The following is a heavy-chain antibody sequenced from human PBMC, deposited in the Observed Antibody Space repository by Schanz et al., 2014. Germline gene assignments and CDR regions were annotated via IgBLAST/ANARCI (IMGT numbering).Heavy chain of an antibody. CDR3: AREKGHGYSGLS. CDR1: GYTFTGYY. V-gene: IGHV1-2*02. Sequence: QVHLVQSGAEVKKPGASVKVSCKASGYTFTGYYIHWVRQAPGQGLEWMGWINPNNGGTHYVQKFQGRVTMTRDTSISTAHMELSRLRSDDTAVYYCAREKGHGYSGLSWGQGTLLAVSS. D-gene: IGHD5-12*01. CDR2: INPNNGGT. J-gene: IGHJ5*02.